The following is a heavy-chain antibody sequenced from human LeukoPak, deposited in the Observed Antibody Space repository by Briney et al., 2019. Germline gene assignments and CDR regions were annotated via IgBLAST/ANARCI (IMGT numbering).Heavy chain of an antibody. CDR1: GYMFTAYY. D-gene: IGHD2-15*01. CDR2: INPNSGGT. CDR3: ARLNSGSLRGILY. J-gene: IGHJ4*02. Sequence: ASVKVSCKASGYMFTAYYINWVRQSPGLGLEWLGWINPNSGGTNYAQKFQGRVTMTSDTSISTAYLELNSLRSDDTAVYFCARLNSGSLRGILYCGQGSLVTVSS. V-gene: IGHV1-2*02.